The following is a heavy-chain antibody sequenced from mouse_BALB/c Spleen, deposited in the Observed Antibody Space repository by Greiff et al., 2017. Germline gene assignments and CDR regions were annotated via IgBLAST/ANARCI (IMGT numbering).Heavy chain of an antibody. J-gene: IGHJ1*01. D-gene: IGHD1-1*01. CDR3: ARGGILLWYFDV. CDR1: GYSITSGYY. V-gene: IGHV3-6*02. CDR2: ISYDGSN. Sequence: VQLQQSGPGLVKPSQSLSLTCSVTGYSITSGYYWNWIRQFPGNKLEWMGYISYDGSNNYNPSLKNRISITRDTSKNQFFLKLNSVTTEDTATYYCARGGILLWYFDVWGAGTTVTVSS.